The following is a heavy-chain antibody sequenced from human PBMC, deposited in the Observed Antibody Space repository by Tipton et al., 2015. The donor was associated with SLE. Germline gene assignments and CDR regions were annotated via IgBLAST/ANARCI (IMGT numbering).Heavy chain of an antibody. J-gene: IGHJ4*02. CDR3: ARGTGWESAFDF. V-gene: IGHV4-59*01. CDR2: IYYSGST. Sequence: LRLSCTVSGGSINDYYWNWIRQPPGKGLKFIGDIYYSGSTNYNPSLRSRVTISVDTSKNHFSLRLSSVTAADTAVYYCARGTGWESAFDFWGQGTLVTVSS. CDR1: GGSINDYY. D-gene: IGHD6-19*01.